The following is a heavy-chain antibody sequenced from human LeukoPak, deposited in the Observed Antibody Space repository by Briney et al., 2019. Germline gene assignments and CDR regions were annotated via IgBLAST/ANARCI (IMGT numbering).Heavy chain of an antibody. CDR2: INHSGST. CDR3: ARGWYTAMADY. Sequence: SETLSLTCAVYGGSFSGYYWSWIRQPPGKGLEWIGEINHSGSTNYNPSLKSRVTISVDTSKNQFSLKLSSVTAADTAVYYCARGWYTAMADYWGQGTLVTVSS. D-gene: IGHD5-18*01. V-gene: IGHV4-34*01. CDR1: GGSFSGYY. J-gene: IGHJ4*02.